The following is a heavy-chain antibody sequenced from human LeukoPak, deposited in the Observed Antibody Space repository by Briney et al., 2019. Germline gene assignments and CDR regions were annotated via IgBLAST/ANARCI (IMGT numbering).Heavy chain of an antibody. CDR3: GRYWCIDASENWFDP. J-gene: IGHJ5*02. V-gene: IGHV1-2*02. CDR1: GYIFTDFY. CDR2: IYPSTGVT. D-gene: IGHD2-8*02. Sequence: ASVKVSCKASGYIFTDFYLHWVRQIPGQGLEWMGWIYPSTGVTSYAQKFQGRVTMTRDTSISTAYVQLSRLRSDDTAMYYCGRYWCIDASENWFDPWGQGTLVTVSS.